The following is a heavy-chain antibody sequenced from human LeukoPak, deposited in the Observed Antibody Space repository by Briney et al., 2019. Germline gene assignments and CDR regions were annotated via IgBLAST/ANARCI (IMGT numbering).Heavy chain of an antibody. CDR2: ISYDGSSK. CDR1: GFTFSSYG. V-gene: IGHV3-30*18. Sequence: PGGSLRLSCAASGFTFSSYGMHWVRQAPGKGLEWVAYISYDGSSKYYGDSVKGRFTISRDSSKNTLYLQMNSLRAEDTAVYYCAKDSQDYGLDYWGQGTLVTVSS. CDR3: AKDSQDYGLDY. J-gene: IGHJ4*02. D-gene: IGHD4-17*01.